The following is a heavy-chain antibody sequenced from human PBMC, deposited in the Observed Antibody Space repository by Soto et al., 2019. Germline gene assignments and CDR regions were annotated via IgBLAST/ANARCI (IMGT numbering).Heavy chain of an antibody. CDR1: GFTFSSYA. CDR3: ARGGKGYYDSSGMSRGFDY. J-gene: IGHJ4*02. Sequence: GGSLRLSCAASGFTFSSYAMSWVRQAPGKGLEWVAVIWYDGSNKYYADSVKGRFTISRDNSKNTLYLQMNSLRAEDTAVYYCARGGKGYYDSSGMSRGFDYWGQGALVTVSS. CDR2: IWYDGSNK. V-gene: IGHV3-33*08. D-gene: IGHD3-22*01.